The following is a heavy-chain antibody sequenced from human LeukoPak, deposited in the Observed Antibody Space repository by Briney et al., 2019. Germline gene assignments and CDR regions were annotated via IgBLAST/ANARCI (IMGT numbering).Heavy chain of an antibody. CDR1: GFTFGDYA. J-gene: IGHJ4*02. Sequence: PGGSLRLSCAASGFTFGDYAMHWVRQAPGKGLEWVSGISWNSGNIGYADSVKGRFTISRDNAKNSLYLEMNSLRAEDTAFYYCAKGYGSRSFDYWGQGTLVTVSS. D-gene: IGHD3-10*01. CDR3: AKGYGSRSFDY. CDR2: ISWNSGNI. V-gene: IGHV3-9*01.